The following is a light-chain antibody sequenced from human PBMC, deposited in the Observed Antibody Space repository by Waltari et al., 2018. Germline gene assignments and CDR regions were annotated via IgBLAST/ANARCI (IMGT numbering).Light chain of an antibody. CDR1: SSDVGSYNL. CDR3: SSYAGTTTFVI. V-gene: IGLV2-23*03. Sequence: QSALTQPASVSGSPGQSITISCTGTSSDVGSYNLVSWYQQHPGKAPKLMIYEGTKRPSGVSNRFSASKSGNTASLTISGLQAEDEADDYCSSYAGTTTFVIFGGGTKLTVL. CDR2: EGT. J-gene: IGLJ2*01.